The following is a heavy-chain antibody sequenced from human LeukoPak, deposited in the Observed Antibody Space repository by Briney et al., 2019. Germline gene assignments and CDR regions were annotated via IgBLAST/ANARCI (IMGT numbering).Heavy chain of an antibody. CDR1: GFTFSDYY. Sequence: GGSLRLSCAASGFTFSDYYMSWIRQAPGKGLEWVSYISSSGSTIYHADSVKGRFTFSRDNAKNSLYLQMNSLRAEDTAVYYCARGIAAAAGYYYYYYMDVWGKGTTVTVSS. J-gene: IGHJ6*03. CDR2: ISSSGSTI. CDR3: ARGIAAAAGYYYYYYMDV. V-gene: IGHV3-11*04. D-gene: IGHD6-13*01.